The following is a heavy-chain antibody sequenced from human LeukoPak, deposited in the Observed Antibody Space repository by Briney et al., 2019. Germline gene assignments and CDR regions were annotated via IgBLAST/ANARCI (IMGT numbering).Heavy chain of an antibody. Sequence: KPSETLSLTCAAYGGSFSGYYWSWIRQPPGKGLEWIGEINHSGSTNYNPSLKSRVTMSVDTSKNQFSLKLSSVTAADTAVYYCARGQSIVGATGDYWGQGTLVTVSS. CDR3: ARGQSIVGATGDY. V-gene: IGHV4-34*01. CDR2: INHSGST. D-gene: IGHD1-26*01. J-gene: IGHJ4*02. CDR1: GGSFSGYY.